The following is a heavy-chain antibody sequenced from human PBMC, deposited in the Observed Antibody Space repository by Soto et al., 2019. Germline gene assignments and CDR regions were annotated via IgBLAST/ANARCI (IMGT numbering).Heavy chain of an antibody. Sequence: ASVKVSCKASGYTFTGYYMHWVRQAPGQGLEWMGWINPNSGGTNYAQKFQGRVTMTRDTSIHTAYMELSRLRSDDTAVYYCASGRGYRYDKAPFEYWGQGTLGMVSS. D-gene: IGHD5-18*01. J-gene: IGHJ4*02. V-gene: IGHV1-2*02. CDR3: ASGRGYRYDKAPFEY. CDR2: INPNSGGT. CDR1: GYTFTGYY.